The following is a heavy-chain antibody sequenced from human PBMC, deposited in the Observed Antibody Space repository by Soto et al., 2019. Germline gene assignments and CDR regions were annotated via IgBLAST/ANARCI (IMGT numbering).Heavy chain of an antibody. CDR2: IYWDDDK. CDR1: GFSFSTSGVG. D-gene: IGHD3-22*01. V-gene: IGHV2-5*02. Sequence: SGPTLVNPTQTLTLTCTFSGFSFSTSGVGVGWIRQPPGKALEWLALIYWDDDKRYSPSLKSRLTITKDTSKNQVVLTMTNMDPVDTATYSCPPRGEYYYDKSGSHTYFDYWYQETLVAVSS. CDR3: PPRGEYYYDKSGSHTYFDY. J-gene: IGHJ4*02.